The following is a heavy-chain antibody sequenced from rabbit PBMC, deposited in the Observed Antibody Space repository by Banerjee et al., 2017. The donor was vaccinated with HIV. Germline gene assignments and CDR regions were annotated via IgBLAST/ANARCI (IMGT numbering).Heavy chain of an antibody. CDR2: IYTTSGST. Sequence: QQQLVESGGGLVKPGASLTLTCKASGFSFSSSYWICWVRQAPGKGLEWITCIYTTSGSTWYASWAKGRFTISKTSSTTVTLQMTSLTAADTATYFCARSTSGYDIGDLWGPGTLVTVS. CDR3: ARSTSGYDIGDL. V-gene: IGHV1S45*01. J-gene: IGHJ4*01. CDR1: GFSFSSSYW. D-gene: IGHD1-1*01.